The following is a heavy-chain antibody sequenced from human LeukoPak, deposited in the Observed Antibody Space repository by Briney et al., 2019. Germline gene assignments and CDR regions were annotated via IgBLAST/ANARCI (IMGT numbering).Heavy chain of an antibody. CDR2: INPSGGST. CDR1: GYTFTGYY. Sequence: ASVKVSCKASGYTFTGYYMLWGRQAPGQGLEWMGIINPSGGSTSYAQKFQGRVTMTRDTSTSTVYMELSSLRSEDTAVYYCARDRVTMVRGVRSGGWFDPWGQGTLVTVSS. V-gene: IGHV1-46*01. D-gene: IGHD3-10*01. CDR3: ARDRVTMVRGVRSGGWFDP. J-gene: IGHJ5*02.